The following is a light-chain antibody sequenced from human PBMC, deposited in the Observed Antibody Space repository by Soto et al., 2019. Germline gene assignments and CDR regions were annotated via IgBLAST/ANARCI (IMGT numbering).Light chain of an antibody. CDR1: SSNIGAGYD. CDR2: DDS. Sequence: QAVVTQPPSVSGAPGQRVTISCTGSSSNIGAGYDVHWYQRLPGTAPKLLIYDDSNRPSGVPDRFSGSKSDTSASLVITGLQAEDEADYYCQSFDSSLSGVVFGGGTKLTVL. J-gene: IGLJ2*01. CDR3: QSFDSSLSGVV. V-gene: IGLV1-40*01.